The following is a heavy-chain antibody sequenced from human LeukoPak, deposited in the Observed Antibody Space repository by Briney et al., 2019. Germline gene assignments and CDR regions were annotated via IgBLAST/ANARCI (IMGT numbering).Heavy chain of an antibody. CDR3: ARLLAGCPGGRCRAHFDY. CDR2: IYYGGST. CDR1: GDSINSNY. D-gene: IGHD2-15*01. V-gene: IGHV4-59*01. Sequence: SETLSLTCSVSGDSINSNYWSWMRQPPGKGLEGLGYIYYGGSTNYNPSLKSRVSMSVDTSKNQFSLNLSSVTAADTAVYYCARLLAGCPGGRCRAHFDYWGQRTLVTVSS. J-gene: IGHJ4*02.